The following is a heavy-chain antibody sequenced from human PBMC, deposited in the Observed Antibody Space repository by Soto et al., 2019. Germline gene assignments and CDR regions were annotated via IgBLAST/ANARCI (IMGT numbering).Heavy chain of an antibody. J-gene: IGHJ3*02. CDR2: ISCDGSTR. Sequence: PGGSLRLSCAASGFTFSSYWMHWVRQAPGKGLEWVSGISCDGSTRTYADSVKGRFTISRDNAKNSLYLQMNSLRAEDTALYYCATESHGAFDIWGQGTMVTVSS. CDR1: GFTFSSYW. CDR3: ATESHGAFDI. V-gene: IGHV3-74*01. D-gene: IGHD3-10*01.